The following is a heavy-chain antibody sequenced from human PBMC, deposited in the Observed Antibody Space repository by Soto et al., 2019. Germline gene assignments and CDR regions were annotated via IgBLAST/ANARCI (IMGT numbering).Heavy chain of an antibody. CDR2: ISGSGGST. J-gene: IGHJ6*02. V-gene: IGHV3-23*01. CDR1: GFTFSSYA. D-gene: IGHD6-19*01. CDR3: ARDTKNSSVWYPTYYYYDMDA. Sequence: GGSLRLSCAASGFTFSSYAMSWVRQAPGKGLEWVSAISGSGGSTYYADSVKGRFTISRDNSKNSLYLQMNSLRAEDTAVYYCARDTKNSSVWYPTYYYYDMDAWGQGTTVTVSS.